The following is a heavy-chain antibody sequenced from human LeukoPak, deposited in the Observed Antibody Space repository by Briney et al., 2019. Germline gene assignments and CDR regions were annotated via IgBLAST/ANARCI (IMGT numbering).Heavy chain of an antibody. CDR3: ARGRKERVVRQRLYDY. D-gene: IGHD3-3*01. J-gene: IGHJ4*02. V-gene: IGHV4-34*01. Sequence: SETLSLTCAVYGGSFSGYYWGWIRQPPGKGLEWIGEINHSGSTNYNPSLKSRVTISVDTSKNQFSLKLSSVTAADTAVYYCARGRKERVVRQRLYDYWGQGTLVTVSS. CDR1: GGSFSGYY. CDR2: INHSGST.